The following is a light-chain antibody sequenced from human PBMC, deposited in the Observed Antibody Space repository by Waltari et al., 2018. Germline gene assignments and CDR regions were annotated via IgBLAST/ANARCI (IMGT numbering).Light chain of an antibody. CDR2: DAS. J-gene: IGKJ4*01. V-gene: IGKV1-33*01. CDR1: QDIRNY. Sequence: DIQMTQSPSSLSASVGDRVSFTRQASQDIRNYLIWYQQKPGKAPKLLIYDASNLETGVPSRFSGSRSVTDFTFTISSLQPEDSATYCCLQYDKLSAAFGGGTKVEIK. CDR3: LQYDKLSAA.